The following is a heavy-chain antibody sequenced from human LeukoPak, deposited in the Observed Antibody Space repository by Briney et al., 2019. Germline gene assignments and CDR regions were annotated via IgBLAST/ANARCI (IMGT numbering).Heavy chain of an antibody. J-gene: IGHJ4*02. D-gene: IGHD3-3*01. CDR2: INPNSGGI. V-gene: IGHV1-2*02. CDR3: ARSPITIFGVVIRYYFDY. CDR1: GYTFTSYY. Sequence: ASVKVSCKASGYTFTSYYMHWVRQAPGQGLEWMGWINPNSGGINYAQKFQGRVTMTRDTSISTAYMEVSRLTSDDTAVYYCARSPITIFGVVIRYYFDYWGQGTLVTVPS.